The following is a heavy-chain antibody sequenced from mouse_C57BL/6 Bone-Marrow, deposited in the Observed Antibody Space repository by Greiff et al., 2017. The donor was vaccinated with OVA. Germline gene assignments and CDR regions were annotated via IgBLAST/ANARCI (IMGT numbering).Heavy chain of an antibody. J-gene: IGHJ1*03. V-gene: IGHV5-15*01. D-gene: IGHD1-1*01. CDR3: ARQIYYYGSSYGYFDV. CDR1: GFTFSDYG. Sequence: EVHLVESGGGLVQPGGSLKLSCAASGFTFSDYGMAWVRQAPRKGPAWVAFISNLAYSIYYADTVTGRFTISRENAKNTLYLEMSSLRSEDTAMYYCARQIYYYGSSYGYFDVWGTGTTVTVSS. CDR2: ISNLAYSI.